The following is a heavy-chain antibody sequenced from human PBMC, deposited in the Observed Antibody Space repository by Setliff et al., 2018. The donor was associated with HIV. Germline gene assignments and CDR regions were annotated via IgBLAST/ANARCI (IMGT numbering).Heavy chain of an antibody. D-gene: IGHD1-1*01. CDR2: IKSETDGGTA. CDR1: GFFFKNAW. CDR3: TTAGHGTLDFDY. V-gene: IGHV3-15*01. J-gene: IGHJ4*02. Sequence: GGSLRLSCAASGFFFKNAWMSWVRQAPGKGLEWIGRIKSETDGGTAESAAFVKGRFTIARDDSKNTLFLQMTSLKAEDTALYYCTTAGHGTLDFDYWGQGTRVTVSS.